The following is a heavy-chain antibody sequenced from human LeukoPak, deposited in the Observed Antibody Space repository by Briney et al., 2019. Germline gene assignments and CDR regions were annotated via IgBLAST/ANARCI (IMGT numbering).Heavy chain of an antibody. CDR3: ARNAAHEYYFDY. J-gene: IGHJ4*02. CDR2: TSHRGST. Sequence: KPSETLSLTCSVSGGSISSTNWWSWVRQPPGRGLEWIGETSHRGSTNYNPSLKSRVTISVDKSKNQFSLKLSSVTTADTAVYYCARNAAHEYYFDYWGQGTLVTVSS. V-gene: IGHV4-4*02. D-gene: IGHD2-15*01. CDR1: GGSISSTNW.